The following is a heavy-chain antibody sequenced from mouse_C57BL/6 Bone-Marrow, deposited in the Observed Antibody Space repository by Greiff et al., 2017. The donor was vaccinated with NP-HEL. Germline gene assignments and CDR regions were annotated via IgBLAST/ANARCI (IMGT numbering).Heavy chain of an antibody. D-gene: IGHD2-4*01. Sequence: DVKLVESGGGLVQPGGSMKLSCVASGFTFSNYWMNWVRQSPEKGLEWVAQIRLKSDNYATHYAESVKGRFTISRDDSKSSVYLQMNNLRAEDTGIYYCTRFYYDYDWYFDVWGTGTTVTVSS. V-gene: IGHV6-3*01. CDR3: TRFYYDYDWYFDV. CDR1: GFTFSNYW. J-gene: IGHJ1*03. CDR2: IRLKSDNYAT.